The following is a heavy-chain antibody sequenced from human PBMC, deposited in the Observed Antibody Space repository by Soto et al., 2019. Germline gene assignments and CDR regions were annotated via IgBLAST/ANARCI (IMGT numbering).Heavy chain of an antibody. Sequence: GASVKVSCKASGYTFTSYGISWVRRAPGQGLEWMGWISAHNGNTNYAQKLQGRVTMTTDTSTSTAYMELRSLRSEDTVVYYCARVRGYAFDIWGKGTMVTVSS. CDR3: ARVRGYAFDI. D-gene: IGHD3-10*01. J-gene: IGHJ3*02. CDR1: GYTFTSYG. CDR2: ISAHNGNT. V-gene: IGHV1-18*01.